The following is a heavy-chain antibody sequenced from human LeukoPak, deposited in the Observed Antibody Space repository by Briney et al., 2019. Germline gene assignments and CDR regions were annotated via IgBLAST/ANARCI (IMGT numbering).Heavy chain of an antibody. V-gene: IGHV3-9*01. CDR2: ISWNSGSI. CDR1: GFTFDDYA. Sequence: GGSLRLSCAASGFTFDDYAMRWVRQAPGKGLEWVSGISWNSGSIGYADSVKGRFTISRDNAKNSLYLQMNSLRAEDTALYYCAKDTSYSSSWYYFDYWGQGTLVTVSS. CDR3: AKDTSYSSSWYYFDY. D-gene: IGHD6-13*01. J-gene: IGHJ4*02.